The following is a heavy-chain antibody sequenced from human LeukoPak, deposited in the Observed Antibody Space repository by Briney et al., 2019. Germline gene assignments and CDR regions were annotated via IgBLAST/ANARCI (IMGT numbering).Heavy chain of an antibody. CDR3: ARDRVIYYYGMDV. V-gene: IGHV3-7*01. CDR2: IKQDGSEK. D-gene: IGHD2-21*01. CDR1: YW. J-gene: IGHJ6*02. Sequence: YWMSWVRQAPGKGLEWVANIKQDGSEKYYVDSVKGRFTISRDNAKNSLYLQMNSLRAEDTAVYYCARDRVIYYYGMDVWGQGTTVTVSS.